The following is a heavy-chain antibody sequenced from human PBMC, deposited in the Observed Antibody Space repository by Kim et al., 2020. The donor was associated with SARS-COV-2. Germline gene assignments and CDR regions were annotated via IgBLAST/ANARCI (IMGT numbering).Heavy chain of an antibody. J-gene: IGHJ4*02. CDR3: ARVAPYSSGAGGGCDY. CDR1: GYTFTSYY. Sequence: ASVKVSCKASGYTFTSYYMHWVRQAPGQGLEWMGIINPSGGSTSYAQKFQGRVTMTRDTSTSTVYMELSSLRSEDTAVYYCARVAPYSSGAGGGCDYWGQGTLVTVSS. D-gene: IGHD6-19*01. V-gene: IGHV1-46*01. CDR2: INPSGGST.